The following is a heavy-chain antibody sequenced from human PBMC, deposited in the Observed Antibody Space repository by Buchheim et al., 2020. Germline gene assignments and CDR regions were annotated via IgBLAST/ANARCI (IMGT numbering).Heavy chain of an antibody. CDR3: ARDRRWLQSLIFDY. CDR2: ISSDGGGK. CDR1: GFTFSNYG. V-gene: IGHV3-30*03. Sequence: QVQLVESGGGVVQPGRSLRLSCAASGFTFSNYGMHWVRQAPGKGLEWVAVISSDGGGKYYADSVKGRFTISRDKSNNTLYLQMNSLRSEDTAVYYCARDRRWLQSLIFDYWGQGTL. J-gene: IGHJ4*02. D-gene: IGHD5-24*01.